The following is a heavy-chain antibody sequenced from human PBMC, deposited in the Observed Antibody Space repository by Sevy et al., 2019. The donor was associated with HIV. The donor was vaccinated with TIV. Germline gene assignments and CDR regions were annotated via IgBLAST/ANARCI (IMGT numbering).Heavy chain of an antibody. CDR3: AKDKTARSAVTTGKYYYYYYGMDV. Sequence: GESLKISCAASGFTFDDYAMHWVRQAPGKGLEWVSLISWDGGSTYYADSVKGRFTISRDNSKNSLYLQMNSLRAEDTALYYGAKDKTARSAVTTGKYYYYYYGMDVWGQGTTVTVSS. V-gene: IGHV3-43D*03. CDR1: GFTFDDYA. J-gene: IGHJ6*02. CDR2: ISWDGGST. D-gene: IGHD4-17*01.